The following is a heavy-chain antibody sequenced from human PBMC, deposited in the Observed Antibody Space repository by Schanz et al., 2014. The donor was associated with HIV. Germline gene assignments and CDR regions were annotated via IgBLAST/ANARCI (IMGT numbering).Heavy chain of an antibody. V-gene: IGHV4-34*02. J-gene: IGHJ4*02. Sequence: QVRLQQWGAGPLKPSETLSLTCAVYGESFSGHFWAWIRQPPERGLEWIGEINPSGTSNYNPSLKSRVALSVEPSKQQFSLRLSSFTGSSSPFFFFFSLLCVPPSLWGNYRTPRGTAFDFWGQGGLVTVS. CDR1: GESFSGHF. CDR2: INPSGTS. CDR3: FSLLCVPPSLWGNYRTPRGTAFDF. D-gene: IGHD3-16*02.